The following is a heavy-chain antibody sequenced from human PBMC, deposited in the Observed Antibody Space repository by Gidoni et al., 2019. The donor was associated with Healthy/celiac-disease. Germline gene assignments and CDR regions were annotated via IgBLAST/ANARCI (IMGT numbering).Heavy chain of an antibody. J-gene: IGHJ5*02. V-gene: IGHV4-31*03. CDR2: IYYSGST. Sequence: QVQLQESGPGLVKPSQTLSLTCTVSGGSISSGGYYWSWIRQHPGKGLEWIGYIYYSGSTYYNPSLKSRVTISVDTSKNQFSLKLSSVTAADTAVYYCARGPRIWFGELEDWFDPWGQGTLVTVSS. CDR3: ARGPRIWFGELEDWFDP. CDR1: GGSISSGGYY. D-gene: IGHD3-10*01.